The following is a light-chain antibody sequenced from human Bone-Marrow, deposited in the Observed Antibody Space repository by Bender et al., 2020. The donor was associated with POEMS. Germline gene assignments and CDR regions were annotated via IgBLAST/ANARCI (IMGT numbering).Light chain of an antibody. J-gene: IGLJ1*01. CDR3: CSYAPTNTFV. CDR1: SSDVGSYNL. Sequence: SALTQPASVSGSPGQSITISCTGTSSDVGSYNLVSWYQQHPGKAPRLIIYEVTKRPSGVSPRFSGSKSGNTASLTISGLQSEDEADYYCCSYAPTNTFVFGIGTKVTVL. V-gene: IGLV2-23*02. CDR2: EVT.